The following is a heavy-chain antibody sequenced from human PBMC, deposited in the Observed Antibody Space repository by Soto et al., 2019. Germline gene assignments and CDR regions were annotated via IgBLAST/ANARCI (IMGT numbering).Heavy chain of an antibody. Sequence: ASVKVSCKASRYTFTGYYMHWVRQAPGQGLEWMGWINPNSGGTNYAQKFQGWVTMTRDTSISTAYMELSRLRSDDTAVYYCARAASIAAAGTSYFDYWGQGTLVTVSS. CDR1: RYTFTGYY. CDR2: INPNSGGT. V-gene: IGHV1-2*04. CDR3: ARAASIAAAGTSYFDY. J-gene: IGHJ4*02. D-gene: IGHD6-13*01.